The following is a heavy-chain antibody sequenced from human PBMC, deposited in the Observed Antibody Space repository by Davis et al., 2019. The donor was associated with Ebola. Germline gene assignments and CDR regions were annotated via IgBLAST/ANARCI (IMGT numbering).Heavy chain of an antibody. CDR1: GGSISSGGYY. Sequence: PSETLSLTCTVSGGSISSGGYYWSWIRQPPGKGLEWIGYIYYSGSTNYNPSLKSRVTISVDTSKNQFSLKLSSVTAADTAVYYCARGYYDFWSGYYTPTEYYMDVWGKGTTVTVSS. V-gene: IGHV4-61*08. CDR3: ARGYYDFWSGYYTPTEYYMDV. CDR2: IYYSGST. J-gene: IGHJ6*03. D-gene: IGHD3-3*01.